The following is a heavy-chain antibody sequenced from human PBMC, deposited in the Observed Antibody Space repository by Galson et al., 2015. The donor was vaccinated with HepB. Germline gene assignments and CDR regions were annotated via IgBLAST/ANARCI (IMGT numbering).Heavy chain of an antibody. CDR1: GFTFSTYG. D-gene: IGHD1-14*01. Sequence: SLRLSCAVSGFTFSTYGIHWVRQAPGKGLEWVAVISYDANTKSYADSVQGRFTISRDNSKNTLYLQMNSLRAEDTAVYYCAKETVGCGGFEYWGQATLVSVSS. V-gene: IGHV3-30*18. CDR3: AKETVGCGGFEY. CDR2: ISYDANTK. J-gene: IGHJ4*02.